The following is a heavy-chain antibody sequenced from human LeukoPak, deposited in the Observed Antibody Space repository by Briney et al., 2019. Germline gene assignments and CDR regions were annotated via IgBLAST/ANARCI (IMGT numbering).Heavy chain of an antibody. D-gene: IGHD6-13*01. Sequence: ASVKVSCKASEVTFSSYAISWVRQAPGQGLEWMGWINPNIGGTNYAQKFQGRVTMTRDTSINTAYMELNRLRSDDTAVYYCARDRIAAAGFDPWGQGTLVTVSS. V-gene: IGHV1-2*02. CDR2: INPNIGGT. J-gene: IGHJ5*02. CDR3: ARDRIAAAGFDP. CDR1: EVTFSSYA.